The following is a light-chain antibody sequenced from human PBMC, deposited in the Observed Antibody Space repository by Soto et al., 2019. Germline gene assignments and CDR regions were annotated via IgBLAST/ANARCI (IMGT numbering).Light chain of an antibody. Sequence: EIVLTQSPGTLSLATGESATLSCRASQSVTNSYLAWYQRKPGQAPRLLIYGASSRATGIPDRFSGSGSGTDFSLTISRLEHEDFAVYYCQQYGDPLLTFGGGTRVEMK. CDR3: QQYGDPLLT. CDR1: QSVTNSY. CDR2: GAS. V-gene: IGKV3-20*01. J-gene: IGKJ4*01.